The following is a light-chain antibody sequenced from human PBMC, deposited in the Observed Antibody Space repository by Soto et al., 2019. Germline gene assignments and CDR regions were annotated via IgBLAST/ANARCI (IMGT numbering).Light chain of an antibody. CDR1: QSVSSN. CDR3: QQYNTWRT. J-gene: IGKJ1*01. V-gene: IGKV3-15*01. CDR2: GAS. Sequence: EIVMTQSPATLSVSPGERATLSCRASQSVSSNLAWYQQKPGQAPRLLVYGASTRAPGIPARFSGSGSGTAFTLTISSLQSEAIAVYYCQQYNTWRTFGQGTKVDIK.